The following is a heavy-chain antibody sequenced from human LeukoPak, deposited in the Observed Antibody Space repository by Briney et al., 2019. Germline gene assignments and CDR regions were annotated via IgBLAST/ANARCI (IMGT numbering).Heavy chain of an antibody. CDR1: GFTFSSYW. CDR3: AREIGYCSGGSCYSNDAFDI. Sequence: SGGSLRLSCAASGFTFSSYWMSWVRQAPGKGLEWVAVISYDGSNKYCADSVKGRFTISRDNSKNTLYLQMNSLRAEDTAVYYCAREIGYCSGGSCYSNDAFDIWGQGTMVTVSS. V-gene: IGHV3-30-3*01. J-gene: IGHJ3*02. D-gene: IGHD2-15*01. CDR2: ISYDGSNK.